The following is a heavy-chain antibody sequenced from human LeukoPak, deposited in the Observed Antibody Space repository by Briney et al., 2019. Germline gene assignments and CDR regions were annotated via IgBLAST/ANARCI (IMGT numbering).Heavy chain of an antibody. CDR3: ARAGSIDQGGGSDY. Sequence: GGSLRLSCAASGFTFSTYSMNWVRQAPGKGLEWVSFISSKSTYIYYGDSVKGRFTISRDNARNSMYLQMNSLRAEDTAVYYCARAGSIDQGGGSDYWGQGTLVTVSS. D-gene: IGHD5-12*01. CDR1: GFTFSTYS. V-gene: IGHV3-21*01. J-gene: IGHJ4*02. CDR2: ISSKSTYI.